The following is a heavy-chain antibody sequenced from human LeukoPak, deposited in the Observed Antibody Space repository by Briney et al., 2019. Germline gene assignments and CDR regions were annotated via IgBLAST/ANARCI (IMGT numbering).Heavy chain of an antibody. CDR2: INHSGST. D-gene: IGHD5-24*01. CDR3: ARGVGLQLNHFGY. CDR1: GGSFSGYY. J-gene: IGHJ4*02. Sequence: PSETLSLTCAVYGGSFSGYYWSWIRQSPGKGLEWIGEINHSGSTNYNPSLKSRVTISVDTSKNQFSLKLSSVTAADTAVYYCARGVGLQLNHFGYWGQGTLVTVSS. V-gene: IGHV4-34*01.